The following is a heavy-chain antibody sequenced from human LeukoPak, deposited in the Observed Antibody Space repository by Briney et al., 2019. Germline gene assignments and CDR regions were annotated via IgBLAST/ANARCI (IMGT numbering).Heavy chain of an antibody. D-gene: IGHD3-10*01. CDR3: AREQPYGSGSYYKVKYYYGMDV. V-gene: IGHV1-8*01. CDR2: MNPNSGNT. Sequence: ASVKVSCKASGYTFTSYDINWVRQATGQGLEWMGWMNPNSGNTGYAQKFQGRVTMTRNTSISTAYMELSSLRSEDTAVYYCAREQPYGSGSYYKVKYYYGMDVWGQGTTVTVSS. J-gene: IGHJ6*02. CDR1: GYTFTSYD.